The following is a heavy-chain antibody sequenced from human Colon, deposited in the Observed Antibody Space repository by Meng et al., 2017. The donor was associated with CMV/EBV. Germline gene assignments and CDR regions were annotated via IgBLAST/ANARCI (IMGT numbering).Heavy chain of an antibody. D-gene: IGHD2-2*02. CDR1: GGSISSGGYY. J-gene: IGHJ5*02. Sequence: LRLSCTVSGGSISSGGYYWSWIRQHPGKGLEWIGYIYYSGSNYYNPSLKSRVTISVDTSKTQFSLKLSSVTAADTALYYCARERDLDCSSNSCDTHGWFDHWGQGTLVTVSS. CDR3: ARERDLDCSSNSCDTHGWFDH. V-gene: IGHV4-31*03. CDR2: IYYSGSN.